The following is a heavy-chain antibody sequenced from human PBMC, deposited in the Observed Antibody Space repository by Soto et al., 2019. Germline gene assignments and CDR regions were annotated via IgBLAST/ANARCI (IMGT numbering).Heavy chain of an antibody. D-gene: IGHD2-2*01. V-gene: IGHV1-69*02. CDR2: IIPILGIA. Sequence: QVQLVQSGAEVKKPGSSVKVSCKASGGTFSSYTFSWVRQAPGQGLEWMGRIIPILGIANYAQKFQGRVTTTADKSTSTAYMELSSLRSEDTAVYYCARSDIVVVPAAMEEGSNWFDPWGQGTLVTVSS. CDR1: GGTFSSYT. J-gene: IGHJ5*02. CDR3: ARSDIVVVPAAMEEGSNWFDP.